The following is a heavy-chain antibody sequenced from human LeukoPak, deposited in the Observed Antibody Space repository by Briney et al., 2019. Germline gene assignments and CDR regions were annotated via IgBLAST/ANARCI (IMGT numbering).Heavy chain of an antibody. J-gene: IGHJ4*02. CDR3: ARGRRFLEWLLAY. CDR1: GGTFSSYA. V-gene: IGHV1-69*13. D-gene: IGHD3-3*01. CDR2: IIPIFGTA. Sequence: SVEVSCKASGGTFSSYAISWVRQAPGQGLEWMGGIIPIFGTANYAQKFQGRVTITADESTSTAYMELSSLRSEDTAVYYCARGRRFLEWLLAYWGQGTLVTVSS.